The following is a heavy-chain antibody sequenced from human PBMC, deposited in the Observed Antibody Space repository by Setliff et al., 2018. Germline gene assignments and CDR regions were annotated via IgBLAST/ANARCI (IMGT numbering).Heavy chain of an antibody. V-gene: IGHV3-7*01. J-gene: IGHJ6*03. CDR1: GFTFNTYW. CDR3: AREQTMEWLLYGANYFYYMDV. CDR2: IKEDGSEK. Sequence: GESLTISCAASGFTFNTYWMSWARQAPGKGLEWVANIKEDGSEKYYVDSVEGRFTISRDNAKNALYLQVNSLRAEDTAVYYCAREQTMEWLLYGANYFYYMDVWGKGTTVTVSS. D-gene: IGHD3-3*01.